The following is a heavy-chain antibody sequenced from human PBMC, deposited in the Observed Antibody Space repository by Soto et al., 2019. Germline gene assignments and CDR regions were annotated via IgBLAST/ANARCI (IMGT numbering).Heavy chain of an antibody. CDR1: GGSISSGGYY. J-gene: IGHJ4*02. CDR3: ARLTTVVTRGFDY. CDR2: IYYSGST. V-gene: IGHV4-31*03. D-gene: IGHD4-17*01. Sequence: QVQLQESGPGLVKPSQTLSLTCTVSGGSISSGGYYWSWIRQHPGKGLEWIGYIYYSGSTYYNPSLKSRVTISVDTSKDQFSLKPSSVTAADTAVYYCARLTTVVTRGFDYWGQGTLVTVSS.